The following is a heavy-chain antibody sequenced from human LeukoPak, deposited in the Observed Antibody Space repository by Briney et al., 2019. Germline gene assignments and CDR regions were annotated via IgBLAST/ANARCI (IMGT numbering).Heavy chain of an antibody. D-gene: IGHD1-14*01. J-gene: IGHJ5*01. V-gene: IGHV4-39*01. CDR3: SRLFVTGVDGRGWFHS. CDR2: INYSGST. CDR1: GDSISSSPED. Sequence: SETLSLTCSVSGDSISSSPEDWGWIRQPPGKGLEYIGSINYSGSTYYDPSLKGRVTISVDTSKNQFSLKVTSMTAADSAVYYCSRLFVTGVDGRGWFHSWSQGTLVTVSS.